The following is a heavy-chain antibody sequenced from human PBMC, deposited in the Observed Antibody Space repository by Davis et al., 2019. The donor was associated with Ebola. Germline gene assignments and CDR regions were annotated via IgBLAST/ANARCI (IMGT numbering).Heavy chain of an antibody. V-gene: IGHV4-34*01. CDR3: ARDVRERIAAPRDAFDI. CDR1: GGSFSGYY. CDR2: INYSGST. J-gene: IGHJ3*02. D-gene: IGHD6-6*01. Sequence: SETLSLTCAVYGGSFSGYYWSWIRQPPGKGLEWIGEINYSGSTNYNPSLKSRVTISVDTSKNQFSLKVSSVTAADTAVYYCARDVRERIAAPRDAFDIWGQGTMVTVSS.